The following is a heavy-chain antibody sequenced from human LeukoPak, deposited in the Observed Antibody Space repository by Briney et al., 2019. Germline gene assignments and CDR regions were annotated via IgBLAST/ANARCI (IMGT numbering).Heavy chain of an antibody. J-gene: IGHJ6*03. CDR3: ARDNCSSTSCYGYYYYYYMDV. D-gene: IGHD2-2*01. CDR2: IYYSGST. V-gene: IGHV4-59*01. CDR1: GGSFSGYY. Sequence: KSSETLSLTCAVYGGSFSGYYWSWIRQPPGKGLEWIGYIYYSGSTNYNPSLKSRVTISVDTSKNQFSLKLSSVTAADTAVYYCARDNCSSTSCYGYYYYYYMDVWGKGTTVTVSS.